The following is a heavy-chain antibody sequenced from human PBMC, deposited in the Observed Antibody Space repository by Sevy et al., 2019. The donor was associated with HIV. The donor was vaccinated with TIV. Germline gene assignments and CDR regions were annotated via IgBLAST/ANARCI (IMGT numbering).Heavy chain of an antibody. CDR3: ARYWGRDGHSIDY. CDR1: GFIFSNYA. J-gene: IGHJ4*02. V-gene: IGHV3-33*01. D-gene: IGHD3-16*01. CDR2: IWYDGTDK. Sequence: GGSLRLSCATSGFIFSNYAMHWIRQAPGKGLEWVAVIWYDGTDKYYADSVQGRFTNSSDNSKNTLYLQMNSLRVEDTAVYYCARYWGRDGHSIDYWGQGTLVTVSS.